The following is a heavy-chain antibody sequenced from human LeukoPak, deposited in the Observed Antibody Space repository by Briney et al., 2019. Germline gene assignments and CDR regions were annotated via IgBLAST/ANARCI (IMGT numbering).Heavy chain of an antibody. J-gene: IGHJ4*02. D-gene: IGHD4-23*01. V-gene: IGHV3-48*04. Sequence: GGSLRLSCAASGFTFSSYGMNWVRQAPGKGLEWVSYISSSGSTIYYADSVKGRFTISRDNAKNSLYLQMNSLRAEDTAVYYCARDYGGSSPFDYWGQGTLVTVSS. CDR1: GFTFSSYG. CDR3: ARDYGGSSPFDY. CDR2: ISSSGSTI.